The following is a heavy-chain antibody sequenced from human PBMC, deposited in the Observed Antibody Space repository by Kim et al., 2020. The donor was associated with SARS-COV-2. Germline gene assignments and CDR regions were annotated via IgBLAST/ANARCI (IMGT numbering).Heavy chain of an antibody. J-gene: IGHJ5*02. CDR3: ARGSHGSGSSVGNWFDP. CDR1: GFTFSSYS. CDR2: ISSSSSYI. D-gene: IGHD3-10*01. Sequence: GGSLRLSCAASGFTFSSYSMNWVRQAPGKGLEWVSSISSSSSYIYYADSVKGRFTISRDNAKNSLYLQMNSLRAEDTAVYYCARGSHGSGSSVGNWFDPWGQGTLVTVSS. V-gene: IGHV3-21*01.